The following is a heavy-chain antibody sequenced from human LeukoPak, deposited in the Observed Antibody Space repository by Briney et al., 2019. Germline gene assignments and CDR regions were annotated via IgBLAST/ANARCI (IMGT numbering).Heavy chain of an antibody. V-gene: IGHV4-34*01. CDR2: INHSGST. Sequence: SETLSLTCAVYGGSFSGYYWSWIRQPPGKGLEWIGEINHSGSTNYNPSLKSRVTISLDTSKNQFSLKLSSVTAADTAVYYCAREGYDSSGYHSYYFDYWGQGTLVTVSS. J-gene: IGHJ4*02. D-gene: IGHD3-22*01. CDR1: GGSFSGYY. CDR3: AREGYDSSGYHSYYFDY.